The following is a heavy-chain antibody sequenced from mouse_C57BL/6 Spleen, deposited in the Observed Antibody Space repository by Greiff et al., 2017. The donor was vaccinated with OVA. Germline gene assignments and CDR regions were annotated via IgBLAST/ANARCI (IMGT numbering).Heavy chain of an antibody. CDR2: IDPSDSST. V-gene: IGHV1-69*01. D-gene: IGHD4-1*01. J-gene: IGHJ2*01. CDR1: GYTFTSYW. CDR3: ARGGGTGFDY. Sequence: VQLQQPGAELVMPGASVKLSCKASGYTFTSYWMHWVKPRPGQGLEWIGEIDPSDSSTYYHHKLKGTSTLTVDKSSSTAYMQLSRLTSEDAAVYYCARGGGTGFDYWGQGTTLTVSS.